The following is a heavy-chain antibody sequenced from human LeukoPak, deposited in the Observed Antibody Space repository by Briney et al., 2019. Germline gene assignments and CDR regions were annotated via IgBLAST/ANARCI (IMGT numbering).Heavy chain of an antibody. CDR3: ATPPLYSGSYFCY. J-gene: IGHJ4*02. V-gene: IGHV1-24*01. Sequence: ASVKVSCKVSGYTLTELSMHWMRQAPGKGLEWMGGFDPEDGETIYAQKFQGRVTMTEDTSTDTAYMELSSLRSEDTAVYYCATPPLYSGSYFCYWGQGTLVTVSS. CDR1: GYTLTELS. D-gene: IGHD1-26*01. CDR2: FDPEDGET.